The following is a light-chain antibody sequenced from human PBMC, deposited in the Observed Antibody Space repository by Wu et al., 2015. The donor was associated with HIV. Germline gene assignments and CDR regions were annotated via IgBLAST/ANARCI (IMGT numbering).Light chain of an antibody. CDR1: QTISNW. J-gene: IGKJ1*01. CDR2: KAS. Sequence: IQMTQSPSSLSASVGDRVTITCRASQTISNWLAWYQQKPGKAPKLLIYKASSLESGVPARFSGSGSGTEFTLTISSLQPDDFATYYCQQYNSWTFGQGTKVEIK. CDR3: QQYNSWT. V-gene: IGKV1-5*03.